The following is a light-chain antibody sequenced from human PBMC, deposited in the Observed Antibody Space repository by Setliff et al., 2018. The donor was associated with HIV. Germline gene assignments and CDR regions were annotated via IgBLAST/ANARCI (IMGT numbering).Light chain of an antibody. V-gene: IGLV2-14*03. CDR1: SSDVGGYNY. CDR2: DVT. CDR3: GAYTSSSTQI. Sequence: QSVLTQPASVSGSRGQSITISCTGTSSDVGGYNYVSWYQQHPCRVPKLILYDVTNRPSGISNRFSGSKSGNTASLTISGLQADDEADYYCGAYTSSSTQILGTGTKVTV. J-gene: IGLJ1*01.